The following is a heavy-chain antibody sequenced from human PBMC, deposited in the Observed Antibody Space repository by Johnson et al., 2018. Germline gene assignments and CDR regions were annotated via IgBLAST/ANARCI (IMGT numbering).Heavy chain of an antibody. CDR2: ISGSAGSS. CDR1: GFTFDDYT. D-gene: IGHD3-10*01. J-gene: IGHJ6*03. V-gene: IGHV3-23*04. CDR3: AKNSGSGSFYYYYYHMDV. Sequence: VQLVQAGGGVVQPGRSLRLSCAASGFTFDDYTMHWVRQAPGKGLEWVSLISGSAGSSYFADSVKGGFAISRDNSKDTLYLQMNGLRAEDTAVYYCAKNSGSGSFYYYYYHMDVWGKGTTVTVSS.